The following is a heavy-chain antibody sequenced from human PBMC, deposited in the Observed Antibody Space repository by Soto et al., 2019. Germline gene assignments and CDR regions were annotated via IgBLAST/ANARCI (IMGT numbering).Heavy chain of an antibody. CDR2: VTDTGGDA. CDR1: GITFGSRA. CDR3: ASKILLGY. D-gene: IGHD3-16*01. J-gene: IGHJ1*01. Sequence: EVQLLESGGDLVQPGGSLRLSCVASGITFGSRAMSWVRQAPGEGLEWVSTVTDTGGDAKYADSVRGRFTISRDNSKNTLYLQMSSLRAEDSAIYYCASKILLGYWGQGTLVTVSS. V-gene: IGHV3-23*01.